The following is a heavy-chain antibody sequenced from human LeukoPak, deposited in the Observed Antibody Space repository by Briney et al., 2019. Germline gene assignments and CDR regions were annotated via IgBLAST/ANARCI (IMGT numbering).Heavy chain of an antibody. Sequence: GGSLRLSCAASGFTFSSYTMNWVRQAPGKGLEWVSSISSGSNTIYYTDSVIGRFAVSRDNAKNSLYLQMSSLRAEDTAVYYCARDRSFLAGGDAFDIWGQGTMVTVSS. D-gene: IGHD2/OR15-2a*01. V-gene: IGHV3-48*04. J-gene: IGHJ3*02. CDR1: GFTFSSYT. CDR3: ARDRSFLAGGDAFDI. CDR2: ISSGSNTI.